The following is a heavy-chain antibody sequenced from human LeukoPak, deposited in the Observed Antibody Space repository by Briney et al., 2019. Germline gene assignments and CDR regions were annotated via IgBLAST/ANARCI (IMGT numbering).Heavy chain of an antibody. CDR3: ARVRYCSTNRCYDREFDN. J-gene: IGHJ4*02. V-gene: IGHV4-61*05. CDR1: GGSISSTSSY. Sequence: SETLSLTCTVSGGSISSTSSYWGWIRQPPGKGLEWIGYIYYSGNTNYNPSLKSRVTISVDTSKNQFSLKLNSVTAADTAVYYCARVRYCSTNRCYDREFDNWGQGTLVTVSS. D-gene: IGHD2-2*01. CDR2: IYYSGNT.